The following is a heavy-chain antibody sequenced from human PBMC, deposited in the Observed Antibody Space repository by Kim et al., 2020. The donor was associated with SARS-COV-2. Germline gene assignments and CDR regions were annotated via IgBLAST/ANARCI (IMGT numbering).Heavy chain of an antibody. J-gene: IGHJ6*02. Sequence: GGSLRLSCAASGFTFSSYAMHWVRQAPGKGLEWVAVISYDGSNKYYADSVKGRFTISRDNSKNTLYLQMNSLRAEDTAVYYCARDDTVVTAMPPYYYYGMDVWDQGTTVTVSS. CDR2: ISYDGSNK. D-gene: IGHD2-21*02. V-gene: IGHV3-30*04. CDR1: GFTFSSYA. CDR3: ARDDTVVTAMPPYYYYGMDV.